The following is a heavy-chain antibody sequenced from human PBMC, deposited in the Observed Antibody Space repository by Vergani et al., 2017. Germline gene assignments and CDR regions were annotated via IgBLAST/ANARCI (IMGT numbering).Heavy chain of an antibody. CDR3: TKGSVYYHDSAGHGYDPYTGFDL. J-gene: IGHJ3*01. D-gene: IGHD5-12*01. Sequence: VQLVESGGSVVQPGRSLRLSCAASGFTFSSYGMHWVRQGPGKGLEWVSGISWNSGAVDYADSVRGRFTISRDNAKNSLFLEMNSLRFEDTAVYFCTKGSVYYHDSAGHGYDPYTGFDLWGQGTLVTVSS. CDR2: ISWNSGAV. V-gene: IGHV3-9*01. CDR1: GFTFSSYG.